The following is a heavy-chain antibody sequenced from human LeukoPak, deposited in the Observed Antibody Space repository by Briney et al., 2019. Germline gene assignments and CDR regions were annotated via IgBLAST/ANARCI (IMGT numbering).Heavy chain of an antibody. CDR1: GFTFSSYW. CDR2: IKQDGSEK. V-gene: IGHV3-7*01. CDR3: ARLDSASSRGDAFHI. J-gene: IGHJ3*02. Sequence: GGSLRLSCSPSGFTFSSYWMSWVRQAPGKGLEWVANIKQDGSEKYYVDSVKGRFTIPRDNAKDSLYLQMNSLRAEDTAVYYCARLDSASSRGDAFHIWGQGTMITVSS. D-gene: IGHD1-26*01.